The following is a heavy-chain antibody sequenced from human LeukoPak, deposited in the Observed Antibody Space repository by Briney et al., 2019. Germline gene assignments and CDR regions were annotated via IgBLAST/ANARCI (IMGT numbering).Heavy chain of an antibody. J-gene: IGHJ6*02. V-gene: IGHV4-59*01. CDR3: TGGSSCHYSYYWMDV. CDR2: IYYSGST. CDR1: GGSISSYY. Sequence: SETLSLTCTVSGGSISSYYWSWIRQPPGKGLEWMGYIYYSGSTNYNPSLKRRVTISSETTKNQFPFKLSSTTAADTAVYYCTGGSSCHYSYYWMDVGSEATTVT. D-gene: IGHD6-19*01.